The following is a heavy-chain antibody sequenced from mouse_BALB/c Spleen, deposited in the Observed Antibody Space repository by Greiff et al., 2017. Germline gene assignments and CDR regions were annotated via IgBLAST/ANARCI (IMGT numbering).Heavy chain of an antibody. CDR2: ISSGSSTI. CDR3: ARSTTVASFDY. CDR1: GFTFSSFG. D-gene: IGHD1-1*01. V-gene: IGHV5-17*02. Sequence: EVKLMESGGGLVQPGGSRKLSCAASGFTFSSFGMHWVRQAPEKGLEWVAYISSGSSTIYYADTVKGRFTISRDNPKNTLFLQMTSLRSEDTAMYYCARSTTVASFDYWGQGTTLTVSS. J-gene: IGHJ2*01.